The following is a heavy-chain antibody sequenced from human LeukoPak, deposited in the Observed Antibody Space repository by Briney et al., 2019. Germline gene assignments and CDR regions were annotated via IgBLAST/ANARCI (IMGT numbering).Heavy chain of an antibody. CDR2: VSSGGGT. CDR1: GFTVSTNY. CDR3: TRVIPNNWGLGY. V-gene: IGHV3-66*01. D-gene: IGHD7-27*01. Sequence: GSLRLSCAASGFTVSTNYMSWVRQAPGKGLEWVATVSSGGGTYYVDSVKGRFTVSRDNSKNTLYIQMNSLRAEDTAVYYCTRVIPNNWGLGYWGQGTLVTVSS. J-gene: IGHJ4*02.